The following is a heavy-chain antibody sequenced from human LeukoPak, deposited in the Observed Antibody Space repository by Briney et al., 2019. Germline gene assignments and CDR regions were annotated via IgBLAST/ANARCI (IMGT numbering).Heavy chain of an antibody. V-gene: IGHV3-30*04. CDR2: ISYDGSNK. Sequence: PGGSLRLSCAASGFTFSSYAMHWVRQAPGKGLEWVAVISYDGSNKYYADSVKGRFTISRDSSKNTLYLQMNSLRAEDTAVYYCARDSYPVAAAGTAGDYWGQGTLVTVSS. J-gene: IGHJ4*02. CDR1: GFTFSSYA. CDR3: ARDSYPVAAAGTAGDY. D-gene: IGHD6-13*01.